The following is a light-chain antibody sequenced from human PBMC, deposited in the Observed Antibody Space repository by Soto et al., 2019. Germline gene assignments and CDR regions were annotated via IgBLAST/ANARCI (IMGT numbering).Light chain of an antibody. CDR3: SSYAGSILYV. CDR2: EVS. V-gene: IGLV2-8*01. J-gene: IGLJ1*01. Sequence: QSVLTQPPSASGSPGQSVTISCTGTSSDVGGYNYVSWYQQHPGKAPKLMIYEVSKRPSGVPDRFSGSKSGNTASLTVSGLQAEDDADYYCSSYAGSILYVFGTGTKVTVL. CDR1: SSDVGGYNY.